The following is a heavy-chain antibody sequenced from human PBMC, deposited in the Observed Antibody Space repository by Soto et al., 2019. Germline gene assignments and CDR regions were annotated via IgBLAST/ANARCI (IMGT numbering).Heavy chain of an antibody. CDR2: ISAYTGNT. V-gene: IGHV1-18*01. D-gene: IGHD4-17*01. CDR3: ARGGPYGDYFPGFFDY. Sequence: QVQLVQSGAEVKKPGASVKVSCKASGYTFTTYSISWVRQAPGQGLEWMGWISAYTGNTYYAQSLQDRVTMTTATSTNTAYMELRSLRSDDTAVYFCARGGPYGDYFPGFFDYWGQGILLTVSS. CDR1: GYTFTTYS. J-gene: IGHJ4*02.